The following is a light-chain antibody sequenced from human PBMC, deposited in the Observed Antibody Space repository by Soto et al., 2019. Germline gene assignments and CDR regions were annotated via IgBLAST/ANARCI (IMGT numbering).Light chain of an antibody. J-gene: IGKJ1*01. CDR3: QQYSSYWT. Sequence: IQMTQSPSTLSASVGDRATISCRASQTTGTWLAWYQQKPGKAPRLLIYDASILDSGVPHRFSGSGSGTEFTLTISSLQPDDFAIYYCQQYSSYWTFGQGTKVDI. CDR1: QTTGTW. CDR2: DAS. V-gene: IGKV1-5*01.